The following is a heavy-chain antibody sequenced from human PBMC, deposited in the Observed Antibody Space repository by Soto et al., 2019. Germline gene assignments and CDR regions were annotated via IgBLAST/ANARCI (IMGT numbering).Heavy chain of an antibody. CDR1: GYTFTNYY. Sequence: QVQLVQSGAEVKQPGASVKVSCKASGYTFTNYYIHWVRQAPGQGLEWMGYINPSSGGTNAAQKFGRSATMSRDTHINPADVDLSLRASDNAVVYCGANGVGSPSWAGDWGQGTLVTVSP. CDR2: INPSSGGT. J-gene: IGHJ4*02. CDR3: ANGVGSPSWAGD. V-gene: IGHV1-2*02. D-gene: IGHD2-2*01.